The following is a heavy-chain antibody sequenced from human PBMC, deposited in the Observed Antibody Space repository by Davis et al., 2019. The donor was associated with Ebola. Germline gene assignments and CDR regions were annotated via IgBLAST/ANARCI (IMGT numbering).Heavy chain of an antibody. D-gene: IGHD3-9*01. J-gene: IGHJ4*02. CDR1: GYTFTTYD. CDR3: ARSPNDILTGYLFDY. Sequence: ASVKVSCKTSGYTFTTYDFNWVRQAPGQGLEWMGIINPSGGSTGYAQKFQGRVTMTRDTSTSTVYMELSSLRSEDTAVYYCARSPNDILTGYLFDYWGQGTLVTVSS. V-gene: IGHV1-46*01. CDR2: INPSGGST.